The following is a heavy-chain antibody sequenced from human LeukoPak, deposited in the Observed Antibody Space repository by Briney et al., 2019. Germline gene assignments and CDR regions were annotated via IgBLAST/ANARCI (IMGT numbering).Heavy chain of an antibody. CDR2: IGSIIGTI. CDR3: ARGATIFGVVIISYFDY. D-gene: IGHD3-3*01. Sequence: GGSLRLSCAASGFTFSSYSINWVRQAPGKGLEWVSYIGSIIGTIYYADSVKGRFTISRDNAKNSLYLQMNSLRAEDTAVYYCARGATIFGVVIISYFDYWGQGTLVTVSS. V-gene: IGHV3-48*04. CDR1: GFTFSSYS. J-gene: IGHJ4*02.